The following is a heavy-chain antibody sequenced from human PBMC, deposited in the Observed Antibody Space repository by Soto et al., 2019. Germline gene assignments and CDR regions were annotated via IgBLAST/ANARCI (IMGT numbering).Heavy chain of an antibody. Sequence: PGGSLRLSCAASGFTFSSYAMSWVRQAPGKGLEWVSAISGSGGSTYYAGSVKGRFTISRDNSKNTLYLQMNSLRAEDTAVYYCAKTPRNLNYYDSSGYFDYWGQGTLVTVPQ. CDR2: ISGSGGST. D-gene: IGHD3-22*01. V-gene: IGHV3-23*01. J-gene: IGHJ4*02. CDR1: GFTFSSYA. CDR3: AKTPRNLNYYDSSGYFDY.